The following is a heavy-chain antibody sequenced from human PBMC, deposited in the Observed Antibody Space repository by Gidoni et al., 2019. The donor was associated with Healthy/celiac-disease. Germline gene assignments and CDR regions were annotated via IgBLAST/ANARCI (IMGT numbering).Heavy chain of an antibody. V-gene: IGHV4-39*07. J-gene: IGHJ5*02. CDR1: GGSISSSSYY. CDR3: ARDGFPAPYYYDSSAYNWFDP. Sequence: QLQLQESGPGLVTPSETLSLTCPVSGGSISSSSYYWGGIRQPPGKGLEWIGSIYYSGSTYYNPSLQSRVTISVDTSKNQFSLKLSSVTAADTAVYYCARDGFPAPYYYDSSAYNWFDPWGQGTLVTVSS. CDR2: IYYSGST. D-gene: IGHD3-22*01.